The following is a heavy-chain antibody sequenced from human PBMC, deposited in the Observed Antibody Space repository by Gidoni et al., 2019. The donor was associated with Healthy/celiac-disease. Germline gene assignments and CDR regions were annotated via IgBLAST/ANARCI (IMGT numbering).Heavy chain of an antibody. CDR2: ISWNSGSI. CDR3: AKDSAYGDENISFDY. Sequence: EVQLVESGGGLVQPGRSLRLSWAASGFTFDDYAMHWVRQAPGKGLEGVSGISWNSGSIGYADSVKGRFTISRDNAKNSLYLQMNSLRAEDTALYYCAKDSAYGDENISFDYWGQGTLVTVSS. D-gene: IGHD4-17*01. J-gene: IGHJ4*02. CDR1: GFTFDDYA. V-gene: IGHV3-9*01.